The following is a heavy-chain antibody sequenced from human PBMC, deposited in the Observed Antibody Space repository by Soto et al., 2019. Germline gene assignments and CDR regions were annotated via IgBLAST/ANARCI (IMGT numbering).Heavy chain of an antibody. V-gene: IGHV3-30*18. J-gene: IGHJ4*02. CDR3: AKESSKGLPVRGGGIDY. D-gene: IGHD4-17*01. Sequence: VAVISYDGSNKYYADSVKGRFTISRDNSKNTLYLQMNSLRAEDTAVYYCAKESSKGLPVRGGGIDYWGQGTLVTVSS. CDR2: ISYDGSNK.